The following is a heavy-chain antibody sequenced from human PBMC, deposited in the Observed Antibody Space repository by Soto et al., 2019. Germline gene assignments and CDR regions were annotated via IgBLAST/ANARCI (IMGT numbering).Heavy chain of an antibody. CDR2: IWYDGSNK. CDR1: GFTFSSYG. Sequence: GGTLRLSCAASGFTFSSYGMHWVRQAPGKGQEWVAVIWYDGSNKYYADSVKGRFTISRDNSKNTLYLQMNSLRAEDTAVYYFSRLVPVIFSFGGVNGPGHSDVWGQGTTVTVSS. D-gene: IGHD3-16*01. CDR3: SRLVPVIFSFGGVNGPGHSDV. J-gene: IGHJ6*02. V-gene: IGHV3-33*01.